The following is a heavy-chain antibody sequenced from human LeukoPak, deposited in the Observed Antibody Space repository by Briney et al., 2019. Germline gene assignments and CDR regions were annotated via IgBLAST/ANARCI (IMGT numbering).Heavy chain of an antibody. J-gene: IGHJ4*02. CDR1: GFTFSSYS. Sequence: PGGSLRLSCAASGFTFSSYSMNWVRQAPGKGLEWVSSISSSSSYIYYADSVKGRFTISRDNAKNTLYLQMNSLRAEDPAVYYCAKGRMSIAAAGTSDYWGQGTLVTVSS. CDR3: AKGRMSIAAAGTSDY. V-gene: IGHV3-21*04. CDR2: ISSSSSYI. D-gene: IGHD6-13*01.